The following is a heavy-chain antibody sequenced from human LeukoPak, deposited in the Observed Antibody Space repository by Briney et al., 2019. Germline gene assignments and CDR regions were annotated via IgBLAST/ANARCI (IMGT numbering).Heavy chain of an antibody. CDR3: ARADKAGAITKSFDY. CDR2: IYYSGST. CDR1: GGSISSGDYY. D-gene: IGHD3-10*01. J-gene: IGHJ4*02. Sequence: SQTLSLTCTVSGGSISSGDYYWSWIRQPPGKGLEWIGYIYYSGSTNYNPPLKSRVTISVDTSKNQFSLKLSSVTAADTAVYYCARADKAGAITKSFDYWGQGTLVTVSS. V-gene: IGHV4-61*08.